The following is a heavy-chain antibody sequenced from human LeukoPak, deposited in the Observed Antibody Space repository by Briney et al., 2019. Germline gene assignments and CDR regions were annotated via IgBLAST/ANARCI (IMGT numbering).Heavy chain of an antibody. CDR3: AREGTTIVVALDY. J-gene: IGHJ4*02. CDR1: RFTFNSYA. CDR2: IGGSNGIT. V-gene: IGHV3-23*01. D-gene: IGHD3-22*01. Sequence: GGSLRLSCAASRFTFNSYAMSWVRQAPGKGLEWVSVIGGSNGITFYVGSVKGRFTISRDNSKDTLYLQMKSLRAEDTAVYYCAREGTTIVVALDYWGQGTLVTVSS.